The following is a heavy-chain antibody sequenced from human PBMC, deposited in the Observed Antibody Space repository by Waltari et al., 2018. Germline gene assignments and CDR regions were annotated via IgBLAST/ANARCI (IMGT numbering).Heavy chain of an antibody. V-gene: IGHV3-30*18. J-gene: IGHJ4*02. Sequence: QVQLVESGGGVVQPGRSLRLSCAASGFTFSSYGMHWVRQAPGKGLEGVAVISYDGSNKYYADSVKGRFTISRDNSKNTLYLQMNSLRAEDTAVYYCAKGAKGYYYDSTYDYWGQGTLVTVSS. CDR3: AKGAKGYYYDSTYDY. D-gene: IGHD3-22*01. CDR2: ISYDGSNK. CDR1: GFTFSSYG.